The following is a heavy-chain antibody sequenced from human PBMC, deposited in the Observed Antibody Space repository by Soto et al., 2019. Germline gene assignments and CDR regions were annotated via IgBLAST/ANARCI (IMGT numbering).Heavy chain of an antibody. CDR2: INHGGGT. CDR1: GGSFSDSY. CDR3: ARGWVGIQAAVYFGF. Sequence: PSETLSLTCAVYGGSFSDSYWSWIRQPPGKGLEWIAEINHGGGTNYNAPLKSRLTISADTSKNQFSLKLSSVTAADTAVYYCARGWVGIQAAVYFGFWGQGTPVTVSS. D-gene: IGHD6-13*01. V-gene: IGHV4-34*01. J-gene: IGHJ4*02.